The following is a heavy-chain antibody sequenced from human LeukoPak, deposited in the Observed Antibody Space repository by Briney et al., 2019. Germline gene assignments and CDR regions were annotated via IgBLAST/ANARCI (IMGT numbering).Heavy chain of an antibody. CDR2: IYYSGST. CDR3: ARHRGSYYLY. V-gene: IGHV4-59*08. J-gene: IGHJ4*02. Sequence: PSETLSLTCTVSGGSISSYYWSWIRQPPGKGLEWIGYIYYSGSTNYNPSLKSRVTISVDTSKNQFSLKLSSVTAADTAVYYCARHRGSYYLYWGQGTLVTVSS. D-gene: IGHD1-26*01. CDR1: GGSISSYY.